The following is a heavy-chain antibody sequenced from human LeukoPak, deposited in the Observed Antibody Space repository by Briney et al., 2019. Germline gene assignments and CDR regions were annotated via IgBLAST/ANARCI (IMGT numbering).Heavy chain of an antibody. CDR1: GYTFTGYY. CDR3: ARGYYYDSSGYYH. V-gene: IGHV1-2*02. J-gene: IGHJ4*02. CDR2: INPNSGGT. Sequence: ASVKVSCKASGYTFTGYYMHWVRRAPGQGLEWMGWINPNSGGTNYAQKFQGRVTMTRDTSISTAYMELSRLRSDDTAVYYCARGYYYDSSGYYHWGQGTLVTDSS. D-gene: IGHD3-22*01.